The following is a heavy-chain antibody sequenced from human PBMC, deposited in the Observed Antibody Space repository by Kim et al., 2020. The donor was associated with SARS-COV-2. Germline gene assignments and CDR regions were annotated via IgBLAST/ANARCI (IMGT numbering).Heavy chain of an antibody. CDR3: ARAWDQNFDF. Sequence: ASVKVSCKASGYTFTSYWIHWVRQAPGQGLEWMGMINPRSANTRYAQNFQGRVTTTSDTSTSTAYMEKSSLRSEDTAVYYCARAWDQNFDFWGQGTLVTV. V-gene: IGHV1-46*01. CDR1: GYTFTSYW. D-gene: IGHD1-26*01. CDR2: INPRSANT. J-gene: IGHJ4*02.